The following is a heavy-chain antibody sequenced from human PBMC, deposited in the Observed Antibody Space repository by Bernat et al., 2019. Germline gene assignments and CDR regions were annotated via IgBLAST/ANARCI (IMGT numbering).Heavy chain of an antibody. CDR1: AFTFSSYE. Sequence: EVQLLESGGGLVQPGGSLRLSCAASAFTFSSYEMTWVRQAPGKGLEWIAYISSSGSNIYYADSVKGRFTISRDNAKNSLYLQMNSLRVEDTAVYYCTRGRCSGGSCYADYWGQGTLVTVSS. V-gene: IGHV3-48*03. J-gene: IGHJ4*02. CDR3: TRGRCSGGSCYADY. CDR2: ISSSGSNI. D-gene: IGHD2-15*01.